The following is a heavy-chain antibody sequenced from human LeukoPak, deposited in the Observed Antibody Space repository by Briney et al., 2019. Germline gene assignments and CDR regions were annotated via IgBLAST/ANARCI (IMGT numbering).Heavy chain of an antibody. CDR1: GASFHNYY. D-gene: IGHD6-13*01. Sequence: SETLSLTCAVYGASFHNYYWTWIRQPPGKRLEWLGEIGHSGSTNYNPSLKSRVTISVDTSKNQFSLKLSSVTAADTAVYYCARTTEAHSWRTRYYDYYMDVWGKGTTVTVSS. CDR3: ARTTEAHSWRTRYYDYYMDV. J-gene: IGHJ6*03. CDR2: IGHSGST. V-gene: IGHV4-34*01.